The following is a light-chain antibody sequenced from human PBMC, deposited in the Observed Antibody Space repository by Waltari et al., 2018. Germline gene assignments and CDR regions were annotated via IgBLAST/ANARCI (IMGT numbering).Light chain of an antibody. CDR1: QIVSRA. Sequence: EIVLTQSPGTLSLSPGERATLSCSASQIVSRALAWYQQIPGQAPRPLIYGASNRATGIPDRFSGSGSGTDFSLIISRLEPEDFAVYYCQHYVSLPVTFGQVTKVEIK. CDR2: GAS. V-gene: IGKV3-20*01. J-gene: IGKJ1*01. CDR3: QHYVSLPVT.